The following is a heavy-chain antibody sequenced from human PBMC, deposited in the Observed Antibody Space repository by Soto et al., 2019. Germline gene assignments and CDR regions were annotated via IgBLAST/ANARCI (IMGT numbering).Heavy chain of an antibody. CDR1: GGSISSSSYY. CDR2: IYYSGST. J-gene: IGHJ4*02. CDR3: ARLQYSSGGFVGY. D-gene: IGHD6-19*01. Sequence: QLQLQESGLGLVKPSETLSLTCTVSGGSISSSSYYWGWIRQPPGKGLEWIGSIYYSGSTYYNPSLKSRVTISVDTSKNQFSLKLSSVTAADTAVYYCARLQYSSGGFVGYWGQGTLVTVSS. V-gene: IGHV4-39*01.